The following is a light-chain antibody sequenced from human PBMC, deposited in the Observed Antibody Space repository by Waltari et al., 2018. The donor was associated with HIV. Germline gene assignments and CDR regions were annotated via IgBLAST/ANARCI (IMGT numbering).Light chain of an antibody. CDR1: QGISNP. CDR2: AAS. Sequence: IQMTQSPSSLSASVGDRVTITCRSSQGISNPLAWYQQKPGKAPKLLLYAASRLESGGPSRIIGSGSATDYTLTISSLQPEDFATYYCRQYYSTPWTFGQGTKVEIK. CDR3: RQYYSTPWT. J-gene: IGKJ1*01. V-gene: IGKV1-NL1*01.